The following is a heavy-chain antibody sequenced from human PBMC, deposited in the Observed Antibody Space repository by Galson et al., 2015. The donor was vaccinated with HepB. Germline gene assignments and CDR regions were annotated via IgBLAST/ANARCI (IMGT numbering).Heavy chain of an antibody. J-gene: IGHJ6*03. V-gene: IGHV1-18*01. CDR1: GYTFTSYG. CDR3: ARGIAAAVKGPRLGSYYYYMDV. CDR2: ISAYNGNT. Sequence: SVKVSCKASGYTFTSYGITWVRQAPGQGLEWMGWISAYNGNTNYAQKLQGRVTMTTDTSTTTAYMELRSLRSDDTAVYYCARGIAAAVKGPRLGSYYYYMDVWGKGTTVTVSS. D-gene: IGHD6-13*01.